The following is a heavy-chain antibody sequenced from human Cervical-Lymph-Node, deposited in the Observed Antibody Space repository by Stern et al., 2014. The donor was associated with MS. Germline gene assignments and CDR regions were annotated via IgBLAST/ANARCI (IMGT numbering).Heavy chain of an antibody. V-gene: IGHV3-30*03. CDR1: GLNFSSSG. Sequence: VQLVESGGGVVQPGASLRLSCVASGLNFSSSGMHWVRQAPGKGLECVAVISSGGNNKHYADSVKGRFTISRDNSKSTLYLQMNSLRPEDTAVYYCSRHSRTGWFDPWGRGTLVTVSS. J-gene: IGHJ5*02. CDR3: SRHSRTGWFDP. D-gene: IGHD7-27*01. CDR2: ISSGGNNK.